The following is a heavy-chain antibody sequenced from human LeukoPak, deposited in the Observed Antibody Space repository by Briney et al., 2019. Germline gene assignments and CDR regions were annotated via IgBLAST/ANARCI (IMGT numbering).Heavy chain of an antibody. CDR1: GGSISSYY. D-gene: IGHD3-22*01. Sequence: SETLSLTCTVSGGSISSYYWSWIRQPPGKGLEWIGYIYYSGSTNYNPSLKSRVTISVDTSKNQFSLKLSSVTAADTAVYYCARVYYYDSSGYVGPPAGLKYWGQGTLVTVSS. V-gene: IGHV4-59*01. CDR3: ARVYYYDSSGYVGPPAGLKY. CDR2: IYYSGST. J-gene: IGHJ4*02.